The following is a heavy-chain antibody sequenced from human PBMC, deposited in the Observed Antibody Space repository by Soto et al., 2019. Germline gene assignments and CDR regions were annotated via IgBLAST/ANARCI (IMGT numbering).Heavy chain of an antibody. CDR3: ARGPRLWSGYYTDFDY. J-gene: IGHJ4*02. D-gene: IGHD3-3*01. Sequence: ASVKVSCKASGYTFTSYGISWVRQAPGQGLEWMGWISAYNGNTNYAQKLQGRDTMTTDTSTSTAYMELRSLRSDDTAVYYCARGPRLWSGYYTDFDYWGQGTLVTVPS. CDR2: ISAYNGNT. V-gene: IGHV1-18*01. CDR1: GYTFTSYG.